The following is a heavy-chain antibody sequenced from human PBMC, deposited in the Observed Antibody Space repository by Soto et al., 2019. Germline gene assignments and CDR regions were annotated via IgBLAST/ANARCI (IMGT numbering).Heavy chain of an antibody. CDR2: ISAYNGNT. CDR1: GYTFTSYG. V-gene: IGHV1-18*01. D-gene: IGHD3-3*01. CDR3: ARDLSKRITIFGVDPPSAFDI. J-gene: IGHJ3*02. Sequence: VASVKVSCKASGYTFTSYGISWVRQAPGQGLEWMGWISAYNGNTNYAQKLQGRVTMTTDTSTSTAYMELRSLRSDDTAVYYCARDLSKRITIFGVDPPSAFDIWGQGTMVTVSS.